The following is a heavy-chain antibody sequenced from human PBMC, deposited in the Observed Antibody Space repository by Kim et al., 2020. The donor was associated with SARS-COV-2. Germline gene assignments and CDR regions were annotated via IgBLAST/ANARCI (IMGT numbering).Heavy chain of an antibody. CDR1: GLTFSGHS. J-gene: IGHJ4*02. CDR3: ARRLDY. CDR2: ISDSGSSI. Sequence: GGSLRLSCAASGLTFSGHSLHWVRQAPGKGLEWISYISDSGSSIYYVDSVKGRFTISRDNAKNSLYLQMTNLRVEDTAVYYCARRLDYWGQGTLVTVSS. V-gene: IGHV3-48*01.